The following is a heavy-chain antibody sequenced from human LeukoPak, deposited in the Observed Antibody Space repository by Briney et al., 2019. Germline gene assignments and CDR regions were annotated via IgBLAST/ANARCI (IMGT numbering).Heavy chain of an antibody. D-gene: IGHD6-19*01. CDR3: ARDGDSSGWPGYSQH. J-gene: IGHJ1*01. CDR2: INPNSGGT. Sequence: ASVKVSCKASGYTFTNYGINWVRQAPGQGLEWMGWINPNSGGTNYAQKFQGRVTMTRDTSISTAYMELSRLRSDDTAVYYCARDGDSSGWPGYSQHWGQGTLVTVSS. CDR1: GYTFTNYG. V-gene: IGHV1-2*02.